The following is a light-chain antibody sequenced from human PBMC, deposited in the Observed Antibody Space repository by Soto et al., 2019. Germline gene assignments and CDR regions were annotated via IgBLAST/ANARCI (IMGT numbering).Light chain of an antibody. CDR2: DAS. V-gene: IGKV3-20*01. J-gene: IGKJ5*01. CDR1: QTVTRNF. CDR3: HQYGSTPPLT. Sequence: VLTQSPGTLSLSPGERATLSCRASQTVTRNFLGWYQQKPGQAPRLLIYDASDRAPGIPDRFSGSGSETNFTLTLSRLEPEDFAVYFCHQYGSTPPLTFGQGTRLEIK.